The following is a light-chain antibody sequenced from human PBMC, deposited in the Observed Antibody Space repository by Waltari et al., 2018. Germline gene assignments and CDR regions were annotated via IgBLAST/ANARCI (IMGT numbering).Light chain of an antibody. CDR3: QQSYTMGYT. V-gene: IGKV1-39*01. CDR2: AAS. CDR1: QTVSDY. J-gene: IGKJ2*01. Sequence: DIQMTQSPSSLPASVGDRVTIPCRASQTVSDYLNWYQKQPGKAPKLLIYAASRLQRGVPSRFSGSGSGTDFTLSISSLQPEDFATYYCQQSYTMGYTFGQGTKLEIK.